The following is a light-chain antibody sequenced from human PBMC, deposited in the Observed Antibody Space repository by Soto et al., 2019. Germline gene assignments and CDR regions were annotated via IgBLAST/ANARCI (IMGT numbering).Light chain of an antibody. V-gene: IGKV1-5*01. CDR2: DAS. J-gene: IGKJ2*01. Sequence: DIQMTQSPSPLSASIGDSVTITCRASQSIDNWLAWYQQKPGKAPHLLIYDASRVKTRVPSSFTASGSGTELTITITALHADDSATYFCQHSYGYPYTFGPGTKVDIK. CDR1: QSIDNW. CDR3: QHSYGYPYT.